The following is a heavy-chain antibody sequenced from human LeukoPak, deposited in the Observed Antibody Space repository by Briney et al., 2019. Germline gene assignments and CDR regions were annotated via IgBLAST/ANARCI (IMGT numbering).Heavy chain of an antibody. D-gene: IGHD2-2*01. Sequence: SETLSLTCTVSGGSISSYYWGWIRQPPGKGLEWIGSIYYSGSTYYNPSLKSRGTISVDTSKNQFSLKLSSVTAADTAVYYCARKYIVVVPAAMPTNWFDPWGQGTLVTVSS. J-gene: IGHJ5*02. CDR1: GGSISSYY. V-gene: IGHV4-39*01. CDR2: IYYSGST. CDR3: ARKYIVVVPAAMPTNWFDP.